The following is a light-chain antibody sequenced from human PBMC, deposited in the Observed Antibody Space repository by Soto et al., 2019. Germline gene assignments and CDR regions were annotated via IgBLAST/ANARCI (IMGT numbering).Light chain of an antibody. CDR3: SSYAGSNRRV. J-gene: IGLJ1*01. CDR2: EVS. V-gene: IGLV2-8*01. CDR1: SSDVGGYNY. Sequence: QSVLTQPPSASGSPGQSVTISCTGTSSDVGGYNYVSWYQQHPGKAPKLMIYEVSKRPSGVPDRFSGSKSGNTASLTASGLQAEDEADYYCSSYAGSNRRVFGTGTKVTVL.